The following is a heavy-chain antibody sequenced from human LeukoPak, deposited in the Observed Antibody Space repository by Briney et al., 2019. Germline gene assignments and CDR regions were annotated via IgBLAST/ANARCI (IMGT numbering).Heavy chain of an antibody. J-gene: IGHJ4*02. Sequence: GGSLRLSCAASGFTFSSYWMSWVRQAPGKGLEGVANIKQDGSEKHYVDSVKGRFTISRDNAKNSLYLQMNSLRAEDTAVYYCARVLRYFDWSEHYYFDYWGQGTLVTVSS. V-gene: IGHV3-7*01. CDR3: ARVLRYFDWSEHYYFDY. D-gene: IGHD3-9*01. CDR2: IKQDGSEK. CDR1: GFTFSSYW.